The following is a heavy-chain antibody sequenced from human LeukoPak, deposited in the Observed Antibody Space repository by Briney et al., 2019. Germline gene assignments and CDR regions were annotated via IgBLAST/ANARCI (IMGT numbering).Heavy chain of an antibody. CDR3: PKDVEYYYNWFDP. V-gene: IGHV3-9*01. D-gene: IGHD2/OR15-2a*01. CDR2: ISWNSGSI. J-gene: IGHJ5*02. Sequence: PGGSLRLSCAASGFTFDDYAMHWVRQAPGKGLEWVSGISWNSGSIGYADSVKGRFTISRDNSKNTLYLQMNSLRAEDTAVYYCPKDVEYYYNWFDPWGQGTLVTVSS. CDR1: GFTFDDYA.